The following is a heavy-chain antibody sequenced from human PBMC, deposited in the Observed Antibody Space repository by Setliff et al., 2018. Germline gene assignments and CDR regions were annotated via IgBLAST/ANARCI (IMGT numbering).Heavy chain of an antibody. V-gene: IGHV3-11*04. J-gene: IGHJ6*02. CDR1: GFTFSDYY. D-gene: IGHD6-19*01. Sequence: PGGSLRLSCAASGFTFSDYYMNWIRQAPGKGLEWISYISSSGTAMYYVDSVKGRFTISRDNAKNSLYLQMNSLRVEDTAVYYCARDVVSGWYRRNNYFGMDVWGQGTTVTVSS. CDR3: ARDVVSGWYRRNNYFGMDV. CDR2: ISSSGTAM.